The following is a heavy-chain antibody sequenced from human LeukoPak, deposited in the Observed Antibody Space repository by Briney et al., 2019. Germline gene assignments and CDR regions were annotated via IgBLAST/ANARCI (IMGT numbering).Heavy chain of an antibody. D-gene: IGHD5-24*01. J-gene: IGHJ5*02. V-gene: IGHV3-30*04. CDR1: GFTFSSYA. CDR2: ISYDGDDGSNI. Sequence: PGGSLRLSCTASGFTFSSYAMHWVRQAPGKGLEWVAVISYDGDDGSNIYYADSVKGRFTISRDNSKSTLYLQMNSLRPEDTAVYYCARGGSWGEMVSRWFDPWGQGTLVTVSS. CDR3: ARGGSWGEMVSRWFDP.